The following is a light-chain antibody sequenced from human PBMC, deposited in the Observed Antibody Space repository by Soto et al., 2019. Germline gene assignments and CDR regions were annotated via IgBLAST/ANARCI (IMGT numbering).Light chain of an antibody. V-gene: IGLV4-60*03. CDR3: ETWSTDIRV. CDR2: VDDSGTY. J-gene: IGLJ2*01. CDR1: SGHRSYI. Sequence: QLVLTQSSSASASLGSSVKLTCTLSSGHRSYIIAWHQQQPGKAPRFLMKVDDSGTYNKGSGVPDRFSGSSSGADRYLTISDLQSEDEADYYCETWSTDIRVFGGGTKLTVL.